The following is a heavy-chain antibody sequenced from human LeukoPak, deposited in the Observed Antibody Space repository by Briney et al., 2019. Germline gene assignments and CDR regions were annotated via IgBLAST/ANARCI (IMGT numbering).Heavy chain of an antibody. D-gene: IGHD3-10*01. CDR3: AKPFSSGSDSSYSTFDY. V-gene: IGHV3-23*01. Sequence: GGSLRLSCAASGFTFSSYAMSWVRQAPGKGLEWVSAISGSGGSTYYADSVKGRFTISRDNSKNTLYLQMNSLGAEDTAVYYCAKPFSSGSDSSYSTFDYWGQGSLVTVSS. J-gene: IGHJ4*02. CDR2: ISGSGGST. CDR1: GFTFSSYA.